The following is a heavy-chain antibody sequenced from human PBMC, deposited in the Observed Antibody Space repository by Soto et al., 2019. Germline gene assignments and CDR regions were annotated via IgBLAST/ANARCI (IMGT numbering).Heavy chain of an antibody. Sequence: QVQLQESGPGLVKPSQTLSLTCTVSDDSLTTNKYAWTWIRQNPEKGLEWIGYVYSNGNTRSSPSLQNRVSMSVDTSKSHFSLRLSSVTAADTAVYFCARASYFRPSGSYYFVSWGQGTLVTVSS. D-gene: IGHD3-10*01. CDR3: ARASYFRPSGSYYFVS. CDR1: DDSLTTNKYA. CDR2: VYSNGNT. J-gene: IGHJ4*02. V-gene: IGHV4-31*03.